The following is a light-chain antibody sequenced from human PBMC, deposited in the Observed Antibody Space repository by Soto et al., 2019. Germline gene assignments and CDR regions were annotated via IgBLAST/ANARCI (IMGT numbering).Light chain of an antibody. V-gene: IGLV1-40*01. CDR3: QSYDSSLSGYV. J-gene: IGLJ1*01. Sequence: VSGAPGQRGTISCSGSSSNIGAGYDVHWYQQLPGTAPKLLIYGNSNRPSGVPDRFSGSKSGTSASLAITGLQAEDEADYYCQSYDSSLSGYVFGTGTNVTVL. CDR1: SSNIGAGYD. CDR2: GNS.